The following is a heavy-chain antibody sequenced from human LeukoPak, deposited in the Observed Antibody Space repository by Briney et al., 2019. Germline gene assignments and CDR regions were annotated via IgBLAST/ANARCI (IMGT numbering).Heavy chain of an antibody. V-gene: IGHV1-69*13. CDR2: IILIFGTA. CDR1: GGTFSSYA. CDR3: ARDLEMTTVTTGWFDP. D-gene: IGHD4-17*01. J-gene: IGHJ5*02. Sequence: ASVKVSCKASGGTFSSYAISWVRQAPGQGLEWMGGIILIFGTANYAQKFQGRVTITAGESTSTAYMELSSLRSEDTAVYYCARDLEMTTVTTGWFDPWGQGTLVTVSS.